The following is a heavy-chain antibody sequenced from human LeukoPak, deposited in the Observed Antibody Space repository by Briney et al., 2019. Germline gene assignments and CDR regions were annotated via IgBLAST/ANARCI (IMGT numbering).Heavy chain of an antibody. Sequence: GGSLRLSCAASGLTVSSNYMSWVRQAPGKGLEWVSVIYSGGSTYYADSVKGRFTISRDNSKNTLYLQMNSLRAEDTAVYYCARDLGYSSSWFDYWGQGTLVTVSS. CDR2: IYSGGST. CDR1: GLTVSSNY. D-gene: IGHD6-13*01. CDR3: ARDLGYSSSWFDY. J-gene: IGHJ4*02. V-gene: IGHV3-66*01.